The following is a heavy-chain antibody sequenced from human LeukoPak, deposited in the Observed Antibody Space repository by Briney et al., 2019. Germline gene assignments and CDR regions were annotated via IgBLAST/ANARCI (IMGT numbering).Heavy chain of an antibody. D-gene: IGHD2-15*01. J-gene: IGHJ6*02. Sequence: SETLSLTCTTSGDSIGSSHYYWVWIRQRPGKGLEWVGSIYFDGSTYYNPALKSRVTIFSDTSKVQFSLKLSSVTATDTAVYYCARRSHCTGSSCPSVWGQGTTVTVSS. V-gene: IGHV4-39*01. CDR1: GDSIGSSHYY. CDR2: IYFDGST. CDR3: ARRSHCTGSSCPSV.